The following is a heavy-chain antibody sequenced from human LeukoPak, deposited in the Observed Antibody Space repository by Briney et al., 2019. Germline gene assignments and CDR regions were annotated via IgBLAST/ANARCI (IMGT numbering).Heavy chain of an antibody. CDR3: RYYASESLRDY. CDR1: GFTFNNAW. CDR2: IKSKTDGETG. Sequence: PGGSLGLSCAASGFTFNNAWMNWVRQAPGKGLEWVGRIKSKTDGETGDYAAPVKGRFTISREDSRNTLYLQMNSLKTEDTAVYYCRYYASESLRDYWGQGTLVTVSS. D-gene: IGHD3-10*01. V-gene: IGHV3-15*01. J-gene: IGHJ4*02.